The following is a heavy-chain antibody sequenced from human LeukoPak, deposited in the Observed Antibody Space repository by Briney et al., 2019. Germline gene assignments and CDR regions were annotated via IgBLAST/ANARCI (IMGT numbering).Heavy chain of an antibody. CDR3: TRDGRGTTVTTEDY. CDR2: ISSSSTYI. CDR1: GFTFSTFG. V-gene: IGHV3-21*01. Sequence: PGGSLRLSCAASGFTFSTFGMNWVRQAPGKGLEWVSSISSSSTYIYYADSVKGRFTISRDNAKSSLYLQMNSLRFEDTAVYYCTRDGRGTTVTTEDYWGQGTLVTVPS. D-gene: IGHD4-11*01. J-gene: IGHJ4*02.